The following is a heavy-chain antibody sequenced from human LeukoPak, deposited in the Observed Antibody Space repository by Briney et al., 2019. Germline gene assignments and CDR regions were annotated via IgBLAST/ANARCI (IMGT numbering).Heavy chain of an antibody. CDR1: GFTFSSYD. V-gene: IGHV3-30*18. CDR3: AKEAGAFDI. Sequence: PGGSLRLSCAASGFTFSSYDMHWVRQAPGKGLEWVAVISYDGSNKYYADSVKGRFTISRDNSKDTLYLQMNSLRAEDTAVYYCAKEAGAFDIWGQGTMVTVST. CDR2: ISYDGSNK. J-gene: IGHJ3*02.